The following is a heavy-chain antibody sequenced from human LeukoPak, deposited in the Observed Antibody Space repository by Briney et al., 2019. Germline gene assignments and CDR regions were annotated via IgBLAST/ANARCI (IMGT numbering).Heavy chain of an antibody. CDR2: ISAYNGNT. D-gene: IGHD6-13*01. Sequence: ASVKVSCKASGYTFTSYGISWVRQAPGQGLEWMGWISAYNGNTNYARKLQGRVTMTTDTSTSTAYMELRSLRSDDTAVYYCARAYSSSWYSRWFDPWGQGTLVTVSS. J-gene: IGHJ5*02. V-gene: IGHV1-18*01. CDR3: ARAYSSSWYSRWFDP. CDR1: GYTFTSYG.